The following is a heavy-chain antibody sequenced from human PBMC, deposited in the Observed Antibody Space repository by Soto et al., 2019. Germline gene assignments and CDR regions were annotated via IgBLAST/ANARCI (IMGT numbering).Heavy chain of an antibody. CDR1: GYTFTSSD. J-gene: IGHJ4*02. Sequence: ASVKVSCKASGYTFTSSDINWVRQATGQGLEWVGWTNPNSGNTGYAQKFQGRVTMTRNTSISTAYMELSSLRSEDTAMYYCARGPPRSDSFDYWGQGTLVTVSS. CDR3: ARGPPRSDSFDY. CDR2: TNPNSGNT. V-gene: IGHV1-8*01. D-gene: IGHD6-6*01.